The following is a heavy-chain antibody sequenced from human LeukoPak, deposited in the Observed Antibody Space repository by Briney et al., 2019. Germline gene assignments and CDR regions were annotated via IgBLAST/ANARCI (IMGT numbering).Heavy chain of an antibody. CDR3: ARVIGYSYDFDY. J-gene: IGHJ4*02. Sequence: GGSLRLSCAASGFTVSSNYMSWVRQAPGKGLEWVSVIYSGGSTYYADSVKGRFTISRDNSKNTLYLQMNSLRVEDTAVYYCARVIGYSYDFDYWGQGTLVTVSS. CDR1: GFTVSSNY. CDR2: IYSGGST. V-gene: IGHV3-66*01. D-gene: IGHD5-18*01.